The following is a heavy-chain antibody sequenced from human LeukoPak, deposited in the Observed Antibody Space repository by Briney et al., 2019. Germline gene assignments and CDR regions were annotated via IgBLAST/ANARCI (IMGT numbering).Heavy chain of an antibody. CDR2: IYDSGTI. J-gene: IGHJ4*02. CDR3: ARTAGGDPYFDY. CDR1: GGSTGSDTDY. D-gene: IGHD4-17*01. V-gene: IGHV4-31*03. Sequence: SQTLSLTCTVSGGSTGSDTDYWSWIRQHPGKGLEWIGYIYDSGTIYYNPSLQSRVSISVDPSKTQFSLRVNSVTAADTAVYYCARTAGGDPYFDYWGRGTLVTVSS.